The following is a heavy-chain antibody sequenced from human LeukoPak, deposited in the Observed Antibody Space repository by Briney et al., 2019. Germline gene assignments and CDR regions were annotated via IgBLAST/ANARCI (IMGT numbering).Heavy chain of an antibody. CDR3: ARRNPSSGWPFDF. D-gene: IGHD6-19*01. CDR2: IYYSGST. CDR1: GGSISSSSYY. J-gene: IGHJ4*02. V-gene: IGHV4-39*07. Sequence: KASETLSLTCTVSGGSISSSSYYWGWIRQPPGKGLEWIGSIYYSGSTYYNPSLKSRVTISVDTSKNQFSLKLSSVTAADTAVYYCARRNPSSGWPFDFWGQGNLVTVSS.